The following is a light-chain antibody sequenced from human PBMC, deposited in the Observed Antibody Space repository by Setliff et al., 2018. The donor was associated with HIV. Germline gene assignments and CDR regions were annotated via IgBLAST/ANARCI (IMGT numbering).Light chain of an antibody. V-gene: IGLV2-14*03. J-gene: IGLJ3*02. CDR2: DVS. CDR1: SSDVGGYNY. Sequence: QSVLTQPASVSGSPGQSITISCTGSSSDVGGYNYVSWYQQHPGKAPKLMIYDVSQRPSGVSDRFSGSKPGITASLTISGLQPEDESDYYCSSYTASSTLVFGGGTKVTVL. CDR3: SSYTASSTLV.